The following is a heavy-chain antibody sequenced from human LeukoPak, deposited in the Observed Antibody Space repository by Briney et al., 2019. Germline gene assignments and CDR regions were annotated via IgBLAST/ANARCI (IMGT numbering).Heavy chain of an antibody. CDR2: IYYSGST. CDR1: GGSISSSNW. Sequence: SGTLSLTCAVSGGSISSSNWWSWVRQPPGKGLEWIGYIYYSGSTNYNPSLKSRVTISVDTSKNQFSLKLSSVTAADTAVYYCARDGRGSSGWYKGWFDPWGQGTLVTVSS. V-gene: IGHV4-4*02. D-gene: IGHD6-19*01. CDR3: ARDGRGSSGWYKGWFDP. J-gene: IGHJ5*02.